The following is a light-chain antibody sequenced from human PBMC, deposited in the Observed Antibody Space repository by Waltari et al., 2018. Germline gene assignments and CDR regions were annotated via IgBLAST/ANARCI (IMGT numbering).Light chain of an antibody. Sequence: QSVLTQSPSVSGAPGQRVTISCTGSSSNIGGSYVQWYQQLPGTAPKLLIYENNRRPSGVSDRFSCSPSGVSASLTITGLQSEDEADYYCQSYDITMRPLFGGGTRLTVL. J-gene: IGLJ2*01. CDR1: SSNIGGSY. CDR2: ENN. V-gene: IGLV1-40*01. CDR3: QSYDITMRPL.